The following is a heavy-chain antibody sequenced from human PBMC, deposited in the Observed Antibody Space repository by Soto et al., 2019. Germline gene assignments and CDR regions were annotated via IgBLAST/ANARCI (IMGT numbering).Heavy chain of an antibody. J-gene: IGHJ4*02. CDR3: ARDKGRSPLDY. Sequence: VQLVESGGGLVQPGGSLRLSCAASGFTFSSYSMNWVRQAPGKGLEWVSYISSSSSTIYYADSVKGRFTISRDNAKNSLYLQMNSLRAEDTAVYYCARDKGRSPLDYWGQGTLVTFAS. V-gene: IGHV3-48*01. CDR1: GFTFSSYS. CDR2: ISSSSSTI. D-gene: IGHD2-15*01.